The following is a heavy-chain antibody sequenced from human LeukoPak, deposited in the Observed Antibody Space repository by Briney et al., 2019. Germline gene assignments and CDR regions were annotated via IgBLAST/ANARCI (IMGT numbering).Heavy chain of an antibody. CDR1: GYTFTDYY. CDR3: ARAPPCSGGTGNCYTGYSWFDP. J-gene: IGHJ5*02. Sequence: ASVKVSCKASGYTFTDYYVHWVRQAPGQGLEWMGWINPNSGGTKYAQKFQGRVTMTRDTSITTAYMELSRLRYDDTAVYYCARAPPCSGGTGNCYTGYSWFDPWGQGALVTVSS. CDR2: INPNSGGT. V-gene: IGHV1-2*02. D-gene: IGHD2-15*01.